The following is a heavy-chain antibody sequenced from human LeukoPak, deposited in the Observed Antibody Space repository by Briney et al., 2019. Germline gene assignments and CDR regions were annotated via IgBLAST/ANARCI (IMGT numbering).Heavy chain of an antibody. Sequence: GGSLRLSCAASGFTFSSYWMSWVRQAPGKGLEWVANIKQDGSEKYYVDSVKGRFTISRDNAKNTLYLQMNSLRAEDTAVYYCARYYDFWSSYSSYYYMDVWGKGTTVTVSS. V-gene: IGHV3-7*01. J-gene: IGHJ6*03. CDR3: ARYYDFWSSYSSYYYMDV. CDR1: GFTFSSYW. D-gene: IGHD3-3*01. CDR2: IKQDGSEK.